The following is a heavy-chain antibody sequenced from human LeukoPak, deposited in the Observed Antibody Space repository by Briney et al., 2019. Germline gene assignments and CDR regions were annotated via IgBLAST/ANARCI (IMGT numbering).Heavy chain of an antibody. Sequence: PSETLSLTCTVSGGSISSSSYYWGWIRQPPGKGLEWIGSIYYSGSTYYNPSPKSRVTISVDTSKNQFSLKLSSVTAADTAVYYCARQLAVAGTGGSHYYYYGMDVWGQGTTVTVSS. J-gene: IGHJ6*02. D-gene: IGHD6-19*01. CDR1: GGSISSSSYY. V-gene: IGHV4-39*01. CDR3: ARQLAVAGTGGSHYYYYGMDV. CDR2: IYYSGST.